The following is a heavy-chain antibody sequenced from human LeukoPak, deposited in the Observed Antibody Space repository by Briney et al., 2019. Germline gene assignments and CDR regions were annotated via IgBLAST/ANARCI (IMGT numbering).Heavy chain of an antibody. J-gene: IGHJ4*02. CDR3: AKARSGSSSSCYSY. CDR2: ISDSGGTT. D-gene: IGHD2-2*02. CDR1: GFTFRNYS. V-gene: IGHV3-23*01. Sequence: GGSLRLSCAASGFTFRNYSMNWVRQAPGKGLEWVSGISDSGGTTDYADSVKGRFAISRDNSNNTLYLQMNSLRAEDTAVYYCAKARSGSSSSCYSYWGQGTLVTVSS.